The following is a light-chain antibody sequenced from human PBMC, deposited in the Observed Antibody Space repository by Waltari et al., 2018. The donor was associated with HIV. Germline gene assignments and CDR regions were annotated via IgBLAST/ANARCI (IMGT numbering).Light chain of an antibody. CDR3: CSFANPNFL. J-gene: IGLJ1*01. V-gene: IGLV2-23*02. CDR1: SRDVGTYNS. CDR2: DVK. Sequence: QSALTQPASVSGSPGQSITISCTGSSRDVGTYNSISWYQQHPGTVPKLIIYDVKERPSAVSERVSRSKSGTTASLTISGLQAEDEADYYCCSFANPNFLFGSGTKVTVL.